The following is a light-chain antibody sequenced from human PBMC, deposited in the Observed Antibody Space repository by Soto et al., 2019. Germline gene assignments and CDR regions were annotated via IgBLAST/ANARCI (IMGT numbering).Light chain of an antibody. CDR2: EVS. J-gene: IGLJ2*01. CDR1: SSDVDTYKY. CDR3: CSYAGSTTRVQ. V-gene: IGLV2-14*01. Sequence: QSALTQPASVSGSPGQSITISCTGTSSDVDTYKYVSWYQQHPGNAPKLMIYEVSHRPSGFSDRFSGSKSGNTASLTISGLQAEDEADYYCCSYAGSTTRVQFGGGTKLTVL.